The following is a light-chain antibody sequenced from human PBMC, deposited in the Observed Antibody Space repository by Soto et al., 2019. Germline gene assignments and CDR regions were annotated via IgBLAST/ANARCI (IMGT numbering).Light chain of an antibody. CDR1: SSDVGGYNY. CDR2: EVS. J-gene: IGLJ1*01. CDR3: SSYAVTNPFV. V-gene: IGLV2-8*01. Sequence: QSALTQPPSASGSPGQSVTISCTGTSSDVGGYNYVSWYQQHPGKAPKVIIYEVSKRPSGVPDRFSGSKSGSTASLTVSGLQAEDEADYYCSSYAVTNPFVFGNGTKVTV.